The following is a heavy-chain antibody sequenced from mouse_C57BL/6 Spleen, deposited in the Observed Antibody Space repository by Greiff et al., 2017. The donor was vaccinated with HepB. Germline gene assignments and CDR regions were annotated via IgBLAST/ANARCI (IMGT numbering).Heavy chain of an antibody. CDR1: GYTFTSYW. CDR3: AREAAQAHAMDY. V-gene: IGHV1-61*01. CDR2: IYPSDSET. Sequence: QVQLQQPGAELVRPGSSVKLSCKASGYTFTSYWMDWVKQRPGQGLEWIGNIYPSDSETHYNQKFKDKATLTVDKSSSTAYMQLSSLTSEDSAVYYCAREAAQAHAMDYWGQGTSVTVSS. J-gene: IGHJ4*01. D-gene: IGHD3-2*02.